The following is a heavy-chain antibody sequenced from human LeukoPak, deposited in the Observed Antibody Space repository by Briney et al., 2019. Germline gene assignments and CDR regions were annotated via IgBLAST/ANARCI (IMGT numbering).Heavy chain of an antibody. CDR2: IYSGGST. CDR1: GFTVSSHY. V-gene: IGHV3-53*01. D-gene: IGHD6-6*01. Sequence: PGGSLRLSCAASGFTVSSHYMSWVRQAPGKGLEWVSGIYSGGSTYYADSVKGRFTISRDNSKNTLYLQMNSLRAEDTAVYYCARGRPSYYFDYWGQGTLVTASS. CDR3: ARGRPSYYFDY. J-gene: IGHJ4*02.